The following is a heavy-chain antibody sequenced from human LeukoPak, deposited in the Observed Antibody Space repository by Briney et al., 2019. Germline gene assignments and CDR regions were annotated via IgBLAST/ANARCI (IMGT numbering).Heavy chain of an antibody. CDR2: ISGGGSDT. J-gene: IGHJ4*02. Sequence: PGGSLRLSCAVSGFTFSGHGMHWVRKVPGKGPEWVASISGGGSDTYNEDAVKGRFTISRDNYKSTLSLQMNSLRAEDTAVYYCAKGGAYGSGSYCDYWGQGTLVTVSS. D-gene: IGHD3-10*01. V-gene: IGHV3-23*02. CDR1: GFTFSGHG. CDR3: AKGGAYGSGSYCDY.